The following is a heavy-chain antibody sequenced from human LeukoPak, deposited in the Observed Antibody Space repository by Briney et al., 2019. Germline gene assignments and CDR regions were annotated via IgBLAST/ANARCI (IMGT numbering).Heavy chain of an antibody. V-gene: IGHV4-39*01. CDR3: ASHVLLWFGELYAFDI. J-gene: IGHJ3*02. Sequence: PSETLSLTCTVYGGSISSSSYYWGWIRQPPGKGLEWIGSIYYSGSTYYNPSLKSRVTISVDTSKNQFSLKLSSVTAADTAVYYCASHVLLWFGELYAFDIWGQGTMVTVSS. CDR2: IYYSGST. CDR1: GGSISSSSYY. D-gene: IGHD3-10*01.